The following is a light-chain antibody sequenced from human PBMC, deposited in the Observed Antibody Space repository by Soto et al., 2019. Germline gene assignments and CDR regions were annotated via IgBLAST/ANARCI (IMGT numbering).Light chain of an antibody. J-gene: IGKJ4*01. CDR3: QQYGNSPPLT. Sequence: EIVLTQSPGTLSLSPGERATLSCKASQSVSSHLAWYQQRPGQAPRLLIYGASSRATGIPDRFSGSGSETDFTLTISRLEHEDVALYYCQQYGNSPPLTFGGGTKVEIK. CDR1: QSVSSH. V-gene: IGKV3-20*01. CDR2: GAS.